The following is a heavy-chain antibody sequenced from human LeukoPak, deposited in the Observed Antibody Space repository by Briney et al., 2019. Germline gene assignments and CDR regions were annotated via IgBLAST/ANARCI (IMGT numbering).Heavy chain of an antibody. J-gene: IGHJ5*02. CDR1: GYIFTSYW. CDR3: ARLRQRTVPWFDH. V-gene: IGHV5-51*01. CDR2: IYPGDSDT. Sequence: GESLKISCKGSGYIFTSYWIGWVRQLPGKGLEWMGIIYPGDSDTRYSPSFQGQVTISADKYISTAYLQWSSLKASDTAMYYCARLRQRTVPWFDHWGQGTLVTVSS. D-gene: IGHD1-14*01.